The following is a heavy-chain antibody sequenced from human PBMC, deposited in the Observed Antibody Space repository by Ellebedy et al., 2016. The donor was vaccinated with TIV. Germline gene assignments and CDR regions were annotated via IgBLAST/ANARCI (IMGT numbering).Heavy chain of an antibody. V-gene: IGHV3-30*03. CDR3: ARGRAGTPPYLDY. CDR2: ISSLGSDT. Sequence: GESLKISCAASGFTFSSYPMHWVRQAPGKGLEWVAIISSLGSDTYYGESVRGRFTISRDSSKNTLDLQMDSLRSEDTAVYYCARGRAGTPPYLDYWGQGTLVTVSP. CDR1: GFTFSSYP. J-gene: IGHJ4*02. D-gene: IGHD1-7*01.